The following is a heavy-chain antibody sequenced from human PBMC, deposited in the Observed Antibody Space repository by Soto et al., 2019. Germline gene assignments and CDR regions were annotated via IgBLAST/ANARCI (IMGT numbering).Heavy chain of an antibody. D-gene: IGHD3-22*01. J-gene: IGHJ4*02. CDR2: INHSGST. Sequence: SETLSLTCAVYGGSFSGYYWSWIRQPPGKGLEWIGEINHSGSTNYNPSLKSRVTISVDTSKNQFSLKLSSVTAADTAVYYCARGGYYDSSGYRKFDYRGQGTLVTVSS. CDR1: GGSFSGYY. V-gene: IGHV4-34*01. CDR3: ARGGYYDSSGYRKFDY.